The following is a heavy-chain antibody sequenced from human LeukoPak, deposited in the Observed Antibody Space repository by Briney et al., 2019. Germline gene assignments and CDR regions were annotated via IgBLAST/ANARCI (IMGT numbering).Heavy chain of an antibody. J-gene: IGHJ5*02. V-gene: IGHV3-30-3*01. CDR3: ARGARSGSYSWFDP. D-gene: IGHD1-26*01. Sequence: GGSLRLSCAASGFTFSSYAMHWVRQAPGKGLEWVAVISYDGSNKYYADSVKGRFTISRDNSKNTLYLQMNSLRAEDTAVYYCARGARSGSYSWFDPWGQGTLVTVSS. CDR2: ISYDGSNK. CDR1: GFTFSSYA.